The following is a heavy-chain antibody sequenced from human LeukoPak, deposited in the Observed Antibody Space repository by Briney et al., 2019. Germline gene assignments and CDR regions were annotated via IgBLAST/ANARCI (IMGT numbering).Heavy chain of an antibody. V-gene: IGHV1-2*04. D-gene: IGHD5-18*01. CDR2: INPNSGGT. CDR1: GGTFSSYA. CDR3: ASGPPTGYSYVY. J-gene: IGHJ4*02. Sequence: GASVKVSCKASGGTFSSYAISWVRQAPGQGLEWMGWINPNSGGTNYAQKFQGWVTMTRDTSISTAYMELSRLRSDDTAVYYCASGPPTGYSYVYWGQGTLVTVSS.